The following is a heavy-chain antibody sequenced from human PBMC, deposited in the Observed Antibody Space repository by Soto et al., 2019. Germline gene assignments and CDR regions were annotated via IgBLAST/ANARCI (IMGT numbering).Heavy chain of an antibody. CDR3: AKDKGIVGATTDDYYYGMDV. V-gene: IGHV3-30*18. Sequence: PGGSLRLSCAASGFTFSSYGMHWVRQAPGKGLEWVAVISYDGSNKYYADSVKGRFTISRDNSKNTLYLQMNSLRAEDTAVYYCAKDKGIVGATTDDYYYGMDVWGQGTTVTFSS. CDR1: GFTFSSYG. J-gene: IGHJ6*02. CDR2: ISYDGSNK. D-gene: IGHD1-26*01.